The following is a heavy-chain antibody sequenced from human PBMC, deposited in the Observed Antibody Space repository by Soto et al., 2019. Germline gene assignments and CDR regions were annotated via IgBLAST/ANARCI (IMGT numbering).Heavy chain of an antibody. J-gene: IGHJ1*01. D-gene: IGHD3-22*01. V-gene: IGHV3-11*05. Sequence: QVQLVESGGGLVKPGGSLRLSCTASGFTFSDYYMSWVRQAPGKGLEWLSYISLNSIYTNYADSVKGRFTISRDNAKNALYLEVNSLSAEDTAVYYCARAYDSGGPNAEYFQLWGQGTLVTVSS. CDR1: GFTFSDYY. CDR2: ISLNSIYT. CDR3: ARAYDSGGPNAEYFQL.